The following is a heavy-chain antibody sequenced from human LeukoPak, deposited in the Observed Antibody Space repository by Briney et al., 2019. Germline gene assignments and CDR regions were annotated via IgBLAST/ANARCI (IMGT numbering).Heavy chain of an antibody. V-gene: IGHV3-23*01. CDR1: GFTFSNHA. CDR3: AKDVWWSVS. D-gene: IGHD2-8*02. CDR2: ISADAVDT. Sequence: GGSLRLSCVASGFTFSNHAMTWVRQAPGKGLEWVSAISADAVDTFYAPSVKGRFIISRDNSKNTMYLQINSLRAEDTAIYYCAKDVWWSVSWGQGTLVTVSS. J-gene: IGHJ5*02.